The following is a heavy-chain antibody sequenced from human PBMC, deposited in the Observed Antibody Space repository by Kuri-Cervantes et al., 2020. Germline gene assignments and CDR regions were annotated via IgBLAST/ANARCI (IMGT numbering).Heavy chain of an antibody. Sequence: GESLKISCIASGFTFSDYYMSWIRQAPGKGLEWVSYISSSGSTIYYADSVKGRFTISRDNAKNSLYLQMNSLRAEDTAVYYCAGEVLFYYYYYMDVWGKGTTVTVSS. CDR3: AGEVLFYYYYYMDV. CDR2: ISSSGSTI. J-gene: IGHJ6*03. D-gene: IGHD2/OR15-2a*01. V-gene: IGHV3-11*04. CDR1: GFTFSDYY.